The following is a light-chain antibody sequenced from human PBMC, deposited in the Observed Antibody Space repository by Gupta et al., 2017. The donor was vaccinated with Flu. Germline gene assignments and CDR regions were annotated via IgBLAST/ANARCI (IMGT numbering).Light chain of an antibody. V-gene: IGKV1-39*01. CDR2: AAS. Sequence: IPMTQSPSSPSASVGDRVTLTCPARQSISSYLNWYQQKPGKAPKLLIYAASSLQSGGPSRFSGSGSGTDFTPTISSLQPEDFATYYCQQSYSTPRTFSQGTRLEIK. J-gene: IGKJ5*01. CDR3: QQSYSTPRT. CDR1: QSISSY.